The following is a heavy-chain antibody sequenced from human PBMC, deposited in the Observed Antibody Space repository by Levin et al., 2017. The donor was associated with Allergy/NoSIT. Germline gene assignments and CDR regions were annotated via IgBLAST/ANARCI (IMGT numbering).Heavy chain of an antibody. Sequence: GGSLRLSCAASGFILSNYSMNWVRQAPGKGLEWVSSISSRSSNIYYADSVKGRFTISRDNAKNSLYLQMNSLRAEDTAVYYCARDSTAVSSDYWGQGTLVTVSS. D-gene: IGHD4-11*01. CDR1: GFILSNYS. CDR3: ARDSTAVSSDY. J-gene: IGHJ4*02. V-gene: IGHV3-21*01. CDR2: ISSRSSNI.